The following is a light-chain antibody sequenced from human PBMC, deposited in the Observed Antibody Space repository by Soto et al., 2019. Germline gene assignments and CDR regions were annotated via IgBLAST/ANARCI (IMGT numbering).Light chain of an antibody. Sequence: QSVLTQPASVSGSPGQSITISCTGTSSDVGGYNYVSWYQQHPGKAPKLMIYEVSNRPSGVSNRFSGSKSGNTASLTISGLQAEDEADYYFSSYKSSRTRVFGTGTTVTVL. CDR3: SSYKSSRTRV. V-gene: IGLV2-14*01. J-gene: IGLJ1*01. CDR2: EVS. CDR1: SSDVGGYNY.